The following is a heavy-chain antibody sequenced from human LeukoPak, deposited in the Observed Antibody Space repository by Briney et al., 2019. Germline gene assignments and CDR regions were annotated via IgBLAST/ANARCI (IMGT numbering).Heavy chain of an antibody. J-gene: IGHJ6*02. CDR3: ARDCSSTSCSYYYYYGMDV. V-gene: IGHV1-69*04. Sequence: SVKLSCKASGGTFRSYAISWVRQAPGQGLEWMGRIIPILGIANYAQKFQGRVTITADKSTSTAYMELSSLRSEDTAVYYCARDCSSTSCSYYYYYGMDVWGQGTTVTVSS. CDR2: IIPILGIA. D-gene: IGHD2-2*01. CDR1: GGTFRSYA.